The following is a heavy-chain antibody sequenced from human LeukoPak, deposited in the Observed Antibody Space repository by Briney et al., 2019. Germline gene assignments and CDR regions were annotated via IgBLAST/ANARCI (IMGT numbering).Heavy chain of an antibody. CDR1: GFTFSSYG. Sequence: GGSLRLSCAASGFTFSSYGMHWVRQAPGKGLEWVAFIRYDGSNKYYADSVKGRLTISRDNSKNTLYLQMNSLRSEDTAVYYCARDPSSLLWFGELLPPNWFDPWGQGTLVTVSS. V-gene: IGHV3-30*02. CDR3: ARDPSSLLWFGELLPPNWFDP. D-gene: IGHD3-10*01. J-gene: IGHJ5*02. CDR2: IRYDGSNK.